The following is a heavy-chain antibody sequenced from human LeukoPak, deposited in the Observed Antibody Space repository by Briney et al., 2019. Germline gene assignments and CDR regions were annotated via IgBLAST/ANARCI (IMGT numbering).Heavy chain of an antibody. V-gene: IGHV1-46*01. D-gene: IGHD3-10*01. CDR1: GYTFTSYY. Sequence: ASVKVSCKAFGYTFTSYYMHWVRQAPGQGLEWMGIINPSGGSTTYAQKFQGRVTMTRDTSTSTVYMELSSLRSEDTAVYYCASNSGSGDAFDIWGQGTMVTVSS. CDR2: INPSGGST. CDR3: ASNSGSGDAFDI. J-gene: IGHJ3*02.